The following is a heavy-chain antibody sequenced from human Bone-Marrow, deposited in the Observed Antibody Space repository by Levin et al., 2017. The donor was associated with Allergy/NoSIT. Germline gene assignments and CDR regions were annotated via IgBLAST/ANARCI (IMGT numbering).Heavy chain of an antibody. D-gene: IGHD3-22*01. Sequence: AGGSLRLSCAASRFTFSEYAMHWVRQAPGKGLEWVAVTSYDGSNKDHADSVKGRFIISRDNSKNTLYLQMNSLRAEDTAVYYCARGGFATMTRVDYWGQGTLVSVSS. V-gene: IGHV3-30-3*01. J-gene: IGHJ4*02. CDR2: TSYDGSNK. CDR3: ARGGFATMTRVDY. CDR1: RFTFSEYA.